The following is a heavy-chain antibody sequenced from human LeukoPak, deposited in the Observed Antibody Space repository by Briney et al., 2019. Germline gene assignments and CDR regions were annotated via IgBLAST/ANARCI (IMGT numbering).Heavy chain of an antibody. Sequence: GGSLRLSCAASGFTFSDYYMSWIRQAPGKGLEWLSFISPSGGAIYYADSVKGRFTISRDNSKNTLYLQMNSLRAEDTAVYYCARDAGWNYGSGTLPSGYMDVWGKGTTVTVSS. CDR3: ARDAGWNYGSGTLPSGYMDV. CDR1: GFTFSDYY. D-gene: IGHD3-10*01. J-gene: IGHJ6*03. CDR2: ISPSGGAI. V-gene: IGHV3-11*01.